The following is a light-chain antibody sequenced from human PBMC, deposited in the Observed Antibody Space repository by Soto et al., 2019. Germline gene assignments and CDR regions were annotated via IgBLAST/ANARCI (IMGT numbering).Light chain of an antibody. V-gene: IGKV3-11*01. CDR1: QSVSTY. Sequence: EIVLTQSPATLSLSPGERATLSCRASQSVSTYLAWYQQKPGQALRLLIYDASSRATGIPARFSGSGSGTDFTLTISSLESGDFAVYYCQQRSNWPLTFGPGTKVDIK. CDR2: DAS. J-gene: IGKJ3*01. CDR3: QQRSNWPLT.